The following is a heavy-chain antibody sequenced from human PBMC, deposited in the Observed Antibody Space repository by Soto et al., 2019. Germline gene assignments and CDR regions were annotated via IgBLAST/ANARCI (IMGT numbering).Heavy chain of an antibody. J-gene: IGHJ5*02. V-gene: IGHV4-34*01. D-gene: IGHD3-3*01. CDR1: GGSFSGYY. CDR3: ARVQKGYYDVWSGYMWFDP. Sequence: SETLSLTCAVYGGSFSGYYWSWIRQPPGQGLEWIGEVNHSGSTNYNPSLNSRVTTSVDTSTNQFYLKLSSVTAADTAVYYCARVQKGYYDVWSGYMWFDPWGQGTPVTVSS. CDR2: VNHSGST.